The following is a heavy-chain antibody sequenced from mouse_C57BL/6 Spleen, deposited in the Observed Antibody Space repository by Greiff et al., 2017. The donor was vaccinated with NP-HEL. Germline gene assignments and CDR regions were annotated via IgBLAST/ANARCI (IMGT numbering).Heavy chain of an antibody. J-gene: IGHJ2*01. D-gene: IGHD1-1*01. Sequence: EVKVVESEGSLVQPGSSMKLSCTASGFTFSDYYMAWVRQVPEKGLEWVANINYDGSSTYYLDSLKSRFIISRDNAKNILYLQMSSLKSEDTATYYCARAGITTVYFDYWGQGTTLTVSS. CDR2: INYDGSST. CDR1: GFTFSDYY. V-gene: IGHV5-16*01. CDR3: ARAGITTVYFDY.